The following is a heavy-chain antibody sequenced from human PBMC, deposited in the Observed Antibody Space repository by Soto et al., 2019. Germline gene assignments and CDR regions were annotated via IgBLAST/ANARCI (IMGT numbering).Heavy chain of an antibody. J-gene: IGHJ4*02. V-gene: IGHV1-2*02. CDR1: GYTFTGYY. D-gene: IGHD2-21*02. CDR3: ATQYCGGDCYSYYFDY. CDR2: INPNSGGT. Sequence: ASVKVSCKASGYTFTGYYMHWVRQAPGQGLEWMGWINPNSGGTNYAQKFQGRVTLTTDTSTSTAYMDLRSLRSDDTAVYYCATQYCGGDCYSYYFDYWGQGTLVTVSS.